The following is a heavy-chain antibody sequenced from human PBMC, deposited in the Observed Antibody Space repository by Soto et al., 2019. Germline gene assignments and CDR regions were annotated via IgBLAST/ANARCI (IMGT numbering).Heavy chain of an antibody. Sequence: EVQLVESGGGLVKPGGSLRLSCAASGFTFSSYSMNWVRQAPGKGLEWVSSISSSSSYIYYADSVKGRFTISRDNAKKSLYLQMNSLRAEDTAVYYCARGKDSGSFSGAFDIWGQGKMVTGSS. V-gene: IGHV3-21*01. D-gene: IGHD1-26*01. CDR2: ISSSSSYI. CDR1: GFTFSSYS. J-gene: IGHJ3*02. CDR3: ARGKDSGSFSGAFDI.